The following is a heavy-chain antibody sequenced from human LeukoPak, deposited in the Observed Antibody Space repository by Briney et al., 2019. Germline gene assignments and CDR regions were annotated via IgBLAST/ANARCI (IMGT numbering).Heavy chain of an antibody. CDR1: GFTFSSYA. CDR2: ISGSGGST. CDR3: AKVQIAAAADYYYYYGMDV. Sequence: LAGGSLRLSCAASGFTFSSYAMSWVRQAPGKGLEWVSAISGSGGSTYYADSVKGRFTISRDNSENTLYLQMNSLRAEDTAVYYCAKVQIAAAADYYYYYGMDVWGQGTTVTVSS. J-gene: IGHJ6*02. D-gene: IGHD6-13*01. V-gene: IGHV3-23*01.